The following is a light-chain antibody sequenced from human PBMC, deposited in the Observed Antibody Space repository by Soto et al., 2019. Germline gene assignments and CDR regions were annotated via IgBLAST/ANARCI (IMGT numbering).Light chain of an antibody. CDR3: SSRTTSNPYV. J-gene: IGLJ1*01. V-gene: IGLV2-14*01. Sequence: QSALTQPASVAGSPGQSITISCTGTSSDIGAYNSVSWYQQHPGKAPKLMIYEVSNRPSGVSNRFSASKSGNTASLTISGRQAEDEADYDCSSRTTSNPYVCGPGTKLTVL. CDR1: SSDIGAYNS. CDR2: EVS.